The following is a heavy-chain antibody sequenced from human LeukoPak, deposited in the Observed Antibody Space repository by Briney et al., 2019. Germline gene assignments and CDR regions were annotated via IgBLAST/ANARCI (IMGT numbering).Heavy chain of an antibody. J-gene: IGHJ6*03. CDR1: GFTFSSYW. D-gene: IGHD3-3*01. V-gene: IGHV3-7*04. Sequence: GGSLRLSCAASGFTFSSYWMSWVRRAPGKGLEWVANIKQDGSEKYYVDSVKGRFTISRDNAKNSLYLQMNSLRAEDTAVYYCARGFLEWLSPQKYYYYYYYMDVWGKGTTVTVSS. CDR2: IKQDGSEK. CDR3: ARGFLEWLSPQKYYYYYYYMDV.